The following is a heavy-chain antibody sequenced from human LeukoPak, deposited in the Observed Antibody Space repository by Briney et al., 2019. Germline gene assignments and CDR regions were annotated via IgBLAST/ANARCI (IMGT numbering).Heavy chain of an antibody. J-gene: IGHJ4*02. CDR1: GFTFSGYA. D-gene: IGHD6-19*01. Sequence: PGRSLRLSCAASGFTFSGYAMHWVRQAPGKGLEWVAVISYDGSNKYYADSVKGRFTISRDNSKNTLYLQMNSLRAEDTAVYYCARGSYSSGRSGFDYWGQGTLVTVSS. CDR3: ARGSYSSGRSGFDY. CDR2: ISYDGSNK. V-gene: IGHV3-30-3*01.